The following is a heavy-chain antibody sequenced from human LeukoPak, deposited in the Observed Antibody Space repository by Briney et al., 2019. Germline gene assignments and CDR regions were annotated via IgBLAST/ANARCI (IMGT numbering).Heavy chain of an antibody. CDR1: GGTFSSYA. V-gene: IGHV1-69*13. J-gene: IGHJ4*02. CDR2: IIPIFGTA. D-gene: IGHD4-17*01. CDR3: ARDGSYGDYVFEEFYFDY. Sequence: SVKVSXKASGGTFSSYAISWVRQAPGQGLEWMGGIIPIFGTANYAQKFQGRVTITADESTSTAYMELSSLRSEDTAVYYCARDGSYGDYVFEEFYFDYWGQGTLVTVSP.